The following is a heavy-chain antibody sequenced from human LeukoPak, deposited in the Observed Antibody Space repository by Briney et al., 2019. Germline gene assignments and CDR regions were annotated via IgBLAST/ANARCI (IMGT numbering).Heavy chain of an antibody. Sequence: SETLSLTCTVSGGSISGYYWSWIRQPPGKGLEWIGYIYSSGNTNYNPSLKSRVTISIDTSKNQFSLKLTSVTAADTAVYYCAREGTTITHFDYWGQGTLVTVSS. D-gene: IGHD4-11*01. CDR2: IYSSGNT. CDR3: AREGTTITHFDY. V-gene: IGHV4-59*01. CDR1: GGSISGYY. J-gene: IGHJ4*02.